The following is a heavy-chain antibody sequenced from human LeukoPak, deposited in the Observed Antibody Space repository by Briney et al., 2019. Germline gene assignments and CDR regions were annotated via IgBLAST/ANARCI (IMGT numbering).Heavy chain of an antibody. CDR1: GLTFSASA. V-gene: IGHV3-73*01. Sequence: GGSLRPSCAASGLTFSASAMHWVRQASGKGLEWVGRIRSKANSYATAYAASVQGRFTISRDDSKNTAYLQMNSLRAEDTAVYYCAKDGRDGYNYPSHYFDYWGQGTLVTVSS. CDR2: IRSKANSYAT. CDR3: AKDGRDGYNYPSHYFDY. J-gene: IGHJ4*02. D-gene: IGHD5-24*01.